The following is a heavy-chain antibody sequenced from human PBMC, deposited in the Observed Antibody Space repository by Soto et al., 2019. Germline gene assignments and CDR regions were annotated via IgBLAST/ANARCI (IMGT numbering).Heavy chain of an antibody. Sequence: SETLSLTCAVYGGSFSGYYWSWIRQPPGKGLEWIGEINHSGNTYYNPSLKSRVTISVDTSKNHFSLKLTSVTAADTAIYYCARPVGVEQQLVHDAFAIWGQGTLVTVSS. CDR2: INHSGNT. J-gene: IGHJ3*02. CDR3: ARPVGVEQQLVHDAFAI. CDR1: GGSFSGYY. V-gene: IGHV4-34*01. D-gene: IGHD6-13*01.